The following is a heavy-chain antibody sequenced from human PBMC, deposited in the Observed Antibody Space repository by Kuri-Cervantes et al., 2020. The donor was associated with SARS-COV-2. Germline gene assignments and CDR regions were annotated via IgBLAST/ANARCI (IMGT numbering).Heavy chain of an antibody. V-gene: IGHV3-11*01. Sequence: GGSLRLSCAVYGGSFSGYYWGWIRQPPGKGLEWVSYISSSGSTIYYADSVKGRFTISRDNAKNSLYLQMNSLRAEDTAVYYCARGCSYGPSCAFDIWGQGTMVTVSS. D-gene: IGHD5-18*01. CDR1: GGSFSGYY. J-gene: IGHJ3*02. CDR2: ISSSGSTI. CDR3: ARGCSYGPSCAFDI.